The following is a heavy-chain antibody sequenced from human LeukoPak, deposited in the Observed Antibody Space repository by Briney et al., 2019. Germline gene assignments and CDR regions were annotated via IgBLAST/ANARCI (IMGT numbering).Heavy chain of an antibody. CDR2: ISGSGGST. D-gene: IGHD6-19*01. Sequence: GGSLRLSCAASGFTFSSYSMNWVRQAPGKGLEWVSAISGSGGSTYYADSVRGRFTISRDNPKNTLYLQMNSLRAEDTAVYYCAKGSVAVGNWFDPWGQGTLVTVSS. CDR1: GFTFSSYS. CDR3: AKGSVAVGNWFDP. J-gene: IGHJ5*02. V-gene: IGHV3-23*01.